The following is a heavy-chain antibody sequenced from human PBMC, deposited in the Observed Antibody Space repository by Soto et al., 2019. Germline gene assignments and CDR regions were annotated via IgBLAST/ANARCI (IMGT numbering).Heavy chain of an antibody. CDR3: ASRYGPGFDY. CDR1: GGSISSYY. CDR2: IDYSGRT. Sequence: QVQLQESGPGLVKPSETLSLTCTVSGGSISSYYWSWIRQPPGKGLEWIGYIDYSGRTNYNPSLKRRVTISVDTSKNQFSLKMSSVTAADTAVYYCASRYGPGFDYWGQGTLVTVSS. J-gene: IGHJ4*02. V-gene: IGHV4-59*08. D-gene: IGHD4-17*01.